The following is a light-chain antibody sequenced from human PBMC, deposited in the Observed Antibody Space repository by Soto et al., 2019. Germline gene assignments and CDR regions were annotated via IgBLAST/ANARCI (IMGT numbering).Light chain of an antibody. CDR3: SSYSSSSTYV. V-gene: IGLV2-14*01. CDR1: SSDVGAYYS. J-gene: IGLJ1*01. CDR2: EVS. Sequence: SVLTHPASVSESPGQSITISCTGTSSDVGAYYSVSWYQQHPGKAPKLMIYEVSNRPSGVSNRFSGSKSGNTASLTISGLQAEDEADYYCSSYSSSSTYVFGPGTKVTVL.